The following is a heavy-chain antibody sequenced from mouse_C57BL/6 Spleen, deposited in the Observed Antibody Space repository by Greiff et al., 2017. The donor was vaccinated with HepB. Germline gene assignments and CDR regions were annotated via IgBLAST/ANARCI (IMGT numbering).Heavy chain of an antibody. J-gene: IGHJ2*01. CDR2: ISDGGSYT. Sequence: EVQLVESGGGLVKPGGSLKLSCAASGFTFSSYAMSWVRQTPEKRLEWVATISDGGSYTYYPDNVKGRFTISRDNAKNNLYLQMSHLKSEDRAMYYCARDDYGSSYVYWGQGTTLTVSS. D-gene: IGHD1-1*01. CDR3: ARDDYGSSYVY. CDR1: GFTFSSYA. V-gene: IGHV5-4*01.